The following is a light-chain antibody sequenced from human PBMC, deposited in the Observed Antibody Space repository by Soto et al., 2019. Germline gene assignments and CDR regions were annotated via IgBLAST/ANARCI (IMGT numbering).Light chain of an antibody. CDR1: QSVYNRY. Sequence: EIVLTQSPDTLSLSPGETATLSCRASQSVYNRYLAWYQQKPGQAPRLRIYGASFRDPGTPDRFSGSGSGSDFTLTISRLEPEDFGVYYCLQYSGTLPYTFVQGTKLEIK. J-gene: IGKJ2*01. V-gene: IGKV3-20*01. CDR3: LQYSGTLPYT. CDR2: GAS.